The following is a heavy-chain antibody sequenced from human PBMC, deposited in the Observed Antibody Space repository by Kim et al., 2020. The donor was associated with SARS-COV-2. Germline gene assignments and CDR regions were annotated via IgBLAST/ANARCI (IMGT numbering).Heavy chain of an antibody. Sequence: ASVKVSCKASGYTFTNYYIHWVRQAPGQGLEWMGIINPSGGSTTYAQEFQGRVTMTRDTSTSTVYMELTSLRSEDTAVYYCARIYSGNYYFRDGFDYWGQGTLVTVSS. J-gene: IGHJ4*02. D-gene: IGHD1-26*01. V-gene: IGHV1-46*01. CDR2: INPSGGST. CDR1: GYTFTNYY. CDR3: ARIYSGNYYFRDGFDY.